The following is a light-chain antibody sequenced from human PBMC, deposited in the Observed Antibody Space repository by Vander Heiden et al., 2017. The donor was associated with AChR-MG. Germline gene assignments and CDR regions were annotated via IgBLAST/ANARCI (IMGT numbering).Light chain of an antibody. J-gene: IGKJ3*01. CDR1: QSVDRHY. CDR3: QQYGSSLFT. CDR2: GAS. Sequence: ELVLTQSPGTLSLTAGDTATLSRRASQSVDRHYLAWYQQKPGQAPRLLIYGASTRATGIPDRFSGSGSGTDFTLTITKVEPEDFAVYYCQQYGSSLFTFGPGTKVDFK. V-gene: IGKV3-20*01.